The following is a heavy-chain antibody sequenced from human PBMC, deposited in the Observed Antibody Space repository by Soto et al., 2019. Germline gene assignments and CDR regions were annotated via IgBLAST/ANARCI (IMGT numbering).Heavy chain of an antibody. V-gene: IGHV1-69*01. CDR2: IIPIFGTA. CDR3: AREYSSSGLGVRGVYYFDY. Sequence: QVQLVQSGAEVKKPGSSVKVSCKASGGTFSSYAISWVRQAPGQGLEWMGGIIPIFGTANYAQKFQGRVTITADESTSTAYMELSSLRSEDTAVYYCAREYSSSGLGVRGVYYFDYWGQGTLVTVSS. CDR1: GGTFSSYA. J-gene: IGHJ4*02. D-gene: IGHD6-6*01.